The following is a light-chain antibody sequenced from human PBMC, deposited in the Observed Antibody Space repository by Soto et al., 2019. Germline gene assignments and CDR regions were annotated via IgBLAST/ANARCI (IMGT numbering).Light chain of an antibody. CDR2: VAS. V-gene: IGKV1-5*01. CDR3: QQYNSYSPPLT. J-gene: IGKJ4*01. CDR1: QSISSW. Sequence: DIQMTQSPSTLSASVGDRVTITCRASQSISSWLAWYQQKPGKAPNLLFYVASSLESGVPSRFSGSGSGTEFTLTISSLQPDDFATYYCQQYNSYSPPLTFGGGTKVEIK.